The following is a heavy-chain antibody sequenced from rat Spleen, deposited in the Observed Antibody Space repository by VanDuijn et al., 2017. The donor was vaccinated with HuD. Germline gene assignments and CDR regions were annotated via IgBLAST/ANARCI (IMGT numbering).Heavy chain of an antibody. CDR3: ARWYYFDY. Sequence: EVQLVESGGGLVQPGRSLKLSCAASGFTFSDYNMAWVRQAPTKGLEWVATISFDGGTTYYRDSVKGRFTISRDNAQNTLYLQMSKLGSEDTAIYYCARWYYFDYWGQGVMVTVSS. J-gene: IGHJ2*01. CDR1: GFTFSDYN. V-gene: IGHV5-7*01. CDR2: ISFDGGTT.